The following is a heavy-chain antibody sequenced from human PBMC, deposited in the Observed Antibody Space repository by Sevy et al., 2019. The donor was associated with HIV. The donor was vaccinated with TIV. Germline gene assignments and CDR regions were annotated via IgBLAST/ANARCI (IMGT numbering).Heavy chain of an antibody. D-gene: IGHD2-2*01. V-gene: IGHV3-21*01. J-gene: IGHJ4*02. Sequence: GGSLRLSCAASGFTFSDYSVNWVRQAPGEGLEWVSSISSSSYYIYYADSVNGRFTISRDNAKNSLYLQMNSLRAEDTAVYYCARGGCISTSRYLFDYWGLGTLVTVSS. CDR1: GFTFSDYS. CDR3: ARGGCISTSRYLFDY. CDR2: ISSSSYYI.